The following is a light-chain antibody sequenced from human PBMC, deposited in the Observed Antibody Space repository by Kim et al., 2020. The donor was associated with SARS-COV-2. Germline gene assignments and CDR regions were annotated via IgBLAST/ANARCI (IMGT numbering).Light chain of an antibody. V-gene: IGKV1-39*01. J-gene: IGKJ1*01. Sequence: SVVDRVTITCRARQSNSCYLNWYQQKPGKAPQLLIYAASSWQSWVPSRCSGSGYGTDFTLIISSLQPEDYETDYCKKSYSTPPRTFGQGTKVDIK. CDR2: AAS. CDR1: QSNSCY. CDR3: KKSYSTPPRT.